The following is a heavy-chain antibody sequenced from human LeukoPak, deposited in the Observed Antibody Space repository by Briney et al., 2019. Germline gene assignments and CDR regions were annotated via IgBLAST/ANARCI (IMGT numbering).Heavy chain of an antibody. CDR3: ARGGSTDSIHSCGGNCYFLDY. V-gene: IGHV1-2*02. CDR2: IKPNSGGT. CDR1: GYTFTGNH. J-gene: IGHJ4*02. Sequence: ASVKVSCKSSGYTFTGNHMHWVRQAPGQGLEWMGWIKPNSGGTNYAQKFQGRVIMTRDTSISTAYMELSRLGSDDTAVYYCARGGSTDSIHSCGGNCYFLDYWGQGTLVTVSS. D-gene: IGHD2-21*02.